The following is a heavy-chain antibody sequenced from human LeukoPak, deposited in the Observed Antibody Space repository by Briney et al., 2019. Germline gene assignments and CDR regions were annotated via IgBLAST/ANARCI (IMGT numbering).Heavy chain of an antibody. Sequence: TSQTLSLICAISGDSVSSNSAAWNWIRQSPSRGLEWLGRTYHRSKWYNNYAVSVKSRITITPDTSKNQFSLQLKSVTPEDTAVYYCAGGRDTAMSYWGQGTLVTVSS. D-gene: IGHD5-18*01. J-gene: IGHJ1*01. CDR2: TYHRSKWYN. V-gene: IGHV6-1*01. CDR3: AGGRDTAMSY. CDR1: GDSVSSNSAA.